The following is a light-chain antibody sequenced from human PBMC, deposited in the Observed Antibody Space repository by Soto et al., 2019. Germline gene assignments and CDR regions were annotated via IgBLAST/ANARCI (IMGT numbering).Light chain of an antibody. CDR1: QSVSSIY. CDR2: GAS. CDR3: QQYGSSSWT. V-gene: IGKV3-20*01. J-gene: IGKJ1*01. Sequence: EIVLTHSPGTLSLSPGERATLSCRASQSVSSIYLAWYQHKPGQAPRLLIYGASSRATGIPDRFSGSGSGTDFTLTISRLEPEDFAVYYCQQYGSSSWTFGRGTTVEIK.